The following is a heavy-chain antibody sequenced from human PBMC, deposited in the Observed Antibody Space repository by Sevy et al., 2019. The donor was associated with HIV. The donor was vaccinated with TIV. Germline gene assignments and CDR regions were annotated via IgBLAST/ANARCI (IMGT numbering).Heavy chain of an antibody. V-gene: IGHV3-30*04. CDR2: MSYDGSHK. CDR1: GFIFSNFA. J-gene: IGHJ1*01. D-gene: IGHD1-26*01. Sequence: GGCLRLSCAASGFIFSNFAMHWVRQAPGKGLEWVAVMSYDGSHKYYADSVRGRFTVSRDNSRNTLSLEMNSLRREDSAVYYCTRGENNDEFFHHWGQGTLVTVSS. CDR3: TRGENNDEFFHH.